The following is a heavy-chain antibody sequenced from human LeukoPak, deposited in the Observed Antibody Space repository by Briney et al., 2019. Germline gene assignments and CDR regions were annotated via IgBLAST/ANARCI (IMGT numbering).Heavy chain of an antibody. J-gene: IGHJ6*02. CDR3: AKGVTTVRIYYHGMDV. CDR2: ISGSGDSR. CDR1: GFIFNNYG. D-gene: IGHD4-17*01. Sequence: GRSLRLSCAASGFIFNNYGMHWVRQAPGKGLEWVSLISGSGDSRYYADSVKGRFTISRDNAKNTLWLQMNSLRAEDTAVYYCAKGVTTVRIYYHGMDVWGQGTTVTVSS. V-gene: IGHV3-23*01.